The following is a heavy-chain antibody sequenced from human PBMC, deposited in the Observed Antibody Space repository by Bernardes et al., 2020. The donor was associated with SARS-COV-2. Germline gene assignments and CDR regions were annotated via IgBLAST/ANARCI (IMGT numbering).Heavy chain of an antibody. CDR3: AKGPGPLYYYYGMDV. J-gene: IGHJ6*02. Sequence: GGSLRLSCAASGFTFDDYAMHWVRQSPGKGLEWVSGISWTSGSIGYADSVKGRFTISRDNAKNSLYLQMNSLRAEDTALYYCAKGPGPLYYYYGMDVWGQGTTVTVSS. CDR1: GFTFDDYA. V-gene: IGHV3-9*01. CDR2: ISWTSGSI.